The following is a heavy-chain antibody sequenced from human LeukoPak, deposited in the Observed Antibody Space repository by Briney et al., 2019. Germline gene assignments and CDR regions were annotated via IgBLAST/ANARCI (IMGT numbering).Heavy chain of an antibody. CDR1: GYNFTSYD. D-gene: IGHD3-22*01. V-gene: IGHV1-8*01. CDR2: MNPNSGNT. J-gene: IGHJ4*02. CDR3: ARGYYESSGYYFDY. Sequence: VKVSCKASGYNFTSYDISWVRPATGQGLEWTGGMNPNSGNTAYAQKFQGRVTMTRNTSISTAYMELSSLRSEDTAVYYCARGYYESSGYYFDYWGQGTLVTVSS.